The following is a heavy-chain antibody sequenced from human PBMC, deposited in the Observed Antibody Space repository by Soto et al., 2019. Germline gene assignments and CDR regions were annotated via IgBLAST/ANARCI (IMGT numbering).Heavy chain of an antibody. J-gene: IGHJ4*02. D-gene: IGHD4-17*01. Sequence: EVQLVESGGGLVQPGGSLSLSCAASGFTFSNFWMTWVRQPPGKGLEWVANIRDDGSERYHVDSVKGRFTISRDNAKNSLDLQMNSLGVEDTAMYYGARGHYGDGLGWGQGTLVTVSS. CDR1: GFTFSNFW. CDR3: ARGHYGDGLG. CDR2: IRDDGSER. V-gene: IGHV3-7*04.